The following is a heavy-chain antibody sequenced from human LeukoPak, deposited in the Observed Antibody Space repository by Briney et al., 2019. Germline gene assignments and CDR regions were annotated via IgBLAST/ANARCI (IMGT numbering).Heavy chain of an antibody. CDR1: GGSISSGDYY. J-gene: IGHJ4*02. CDR3: SRSIVGATLFDY. D-gene: IGHD1-26*01. Sequence: SETLSLTCTVSGGSISSGDYYWRWIRQPPGKGLEWIGYIYYSGSTYYNPSLKSRVTISVDTSKNQFSLKLSSVTAADTAVYYRSRSIVGATLFDYWGQGTLVTVSS. CDR2: IYYSGST. V-gene: IGHV4-30-4*01.